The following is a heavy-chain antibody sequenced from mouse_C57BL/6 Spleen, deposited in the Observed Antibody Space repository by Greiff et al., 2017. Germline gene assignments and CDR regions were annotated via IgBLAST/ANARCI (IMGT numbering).Heavy chain of an antibody. Sequence: QVQLQQPGAELVRPGTSVKLSCKASGYTFTSYWMHWVKQRPGQGLEWIGVIDPSDSYTNYNQKFKGKATLTVDTSSSTAYMQLSSLTSEDSAVYYCAKGTFITTVVATNYYAMDYWGQGTSVTVSS. CDR1: GYTFTSYW. V-gene: IGHV1-59*01. CDR3: AKGTFITTVVATNYYAMDY. J-gene: IGHJ4*01. D-gene: IGHD1-1*01. CDR2: IDPSDSYT.